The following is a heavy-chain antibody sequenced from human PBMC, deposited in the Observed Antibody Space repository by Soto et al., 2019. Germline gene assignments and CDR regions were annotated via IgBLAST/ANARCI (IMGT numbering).Heavy chain of an antibody. CDR1: GGSISSYY. Sequence: SETLSLTCTVSGGSISSYYWSWIPQPPGKGLEGIGNIYYSGSTNYNPSLKSRVTISVATSKNQFSLKLSSVTAADTAVYYCARRYGGNFDDWGQGTVVTVTS. CDR3: ARRYGGNFDD. V-gene: IGHV4-59*01. CDR2: IYYSGST. J-gene: IGHJ4*02. D-gene: IGHD3-16*01.